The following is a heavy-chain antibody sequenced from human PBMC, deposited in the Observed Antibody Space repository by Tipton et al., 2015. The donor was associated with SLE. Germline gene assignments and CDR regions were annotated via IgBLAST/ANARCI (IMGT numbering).Heavy chain of an antibody. CDR1: GLTFSDNS. J-gene: IGHJ4*02. CDR3: AREARFLAWLFDS. V-gene: IGHV3-30*04. Sequence: RSLRLSCAASGLTFSDNSMHWVRQAPGRGLEWVAFISYDGTKKYYADSVKGRFTISTDSSKNTLFLQMNSLRGEDSAVYYCAREARFLAWLFDSWGQGTLVTVSS. D-gene: IGHD3-3*01. CDR2: ISYDGTKK.